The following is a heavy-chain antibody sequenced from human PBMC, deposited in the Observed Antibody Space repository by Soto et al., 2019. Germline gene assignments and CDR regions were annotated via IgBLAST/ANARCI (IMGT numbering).Heavy chain of an antibody. V-gene: IGHV3-23*01. CDR1: GFTFSSYA. CDR2: ISGSGGST. J-gene: IGHJ6*03. CDR3: ANSAYVSGEEYGSGSYYNENYYYMDV. Sequence: GGSLRLSCAASGFTFSSYAMSWVRQAPGKGLEWVSAISGSGGSTYYADSVKGRFTISRDNSKNTRYLQMNSLRAEDTAVYYCANSAYVSGEEYGSGSYYNENYYYMDVWGKGTTVTVSS. D-gene: IGHD3-10*01.